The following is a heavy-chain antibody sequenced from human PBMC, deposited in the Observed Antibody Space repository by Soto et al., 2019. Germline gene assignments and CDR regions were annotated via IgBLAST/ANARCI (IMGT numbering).Heavy chain of an antibody. Sequence: GGSLRLSCAASGLTFSIYSMNWVRQAPGKGLEWVSYISSSSTTLYYADSVKGRFTISRDNAKNSLYLQMNSLRDEDTAVYYCARDHRYALDIWGQGTRVTVSS. J-gene: IGHJ3*02. CDR1: GLTFSIYS. CDR2: ISSSSTTL. CDR3: ARDHRYALDI. V-gene: IGHV3-48*02.